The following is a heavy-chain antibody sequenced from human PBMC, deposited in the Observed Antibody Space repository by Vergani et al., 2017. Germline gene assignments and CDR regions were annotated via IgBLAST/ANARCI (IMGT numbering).Heavy chain of an antibody. Sequence: QVQLVESGGGVVQPGRSLRLSCAASGFTFSSYGMHWVRQAPGKGLEWVAVIWYDGSNKYYADSVKGRFTISRDNSKNTLYLQMNSLRAEDTAVYYCARERGDYGDYGAYYYYGMEVWGQGTTVTVSS. D-gene: IGHD4-17*01. CDR3: ARERGDYGDYGAYYYYGMEV. CDR1: GFTFSSYG. V-gene: IGHV3-33*01. J-gene: IGHJ6*02. CDR2: IWYDGSNK.